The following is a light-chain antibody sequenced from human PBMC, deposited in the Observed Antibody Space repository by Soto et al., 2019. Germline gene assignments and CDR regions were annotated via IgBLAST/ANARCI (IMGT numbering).Light chain of an antibody. CDR1: NYVYDY. CDR3: TSYTTSSTLGV. CDR2: DVS. V-gene: IGLV2-14*01. J-gene: IGLJ2*01. Sequence: QSALTQPASVSGSPGQSITISCTGTNYVYDYVSWYQQHPGKAPKLMIYDVSNRPSGVSNRFSGSKSGNSASLTISGLQAEDEADYYCTSYTTSSTLGVFGGGTKVTVL.